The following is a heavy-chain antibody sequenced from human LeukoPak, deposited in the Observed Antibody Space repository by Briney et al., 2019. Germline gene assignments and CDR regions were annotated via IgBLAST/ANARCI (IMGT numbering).Heavy chain of an antibody. J-gene: IGHJ5*02. Sequence: GGSLRLSCAASGFTFGGYSMNWVRQAPGKGLEWVSSISSSSSYIYYADSVKGRFTISRDNAKNSLYLQMNSLRAEDTAVYYCARDRGGDPNWFDPWGQGTLVTVSS. CDR1: GFTFGGYS. CDR2: ISSSSSYI. V-gene: IGHV3-21*01. D-gene: IGHD4-17*01. CDR3: ARDRGGDPNWFDP.